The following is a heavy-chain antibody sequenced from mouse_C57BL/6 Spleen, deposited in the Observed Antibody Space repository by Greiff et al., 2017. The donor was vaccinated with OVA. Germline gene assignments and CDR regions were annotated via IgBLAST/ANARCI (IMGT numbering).Heavy chain of an antibody. V-gene: IGHV1-9*01. CDR1: GYTFTGYW. D-gene: IGHD1-1*01. CDR2: LLPGSGST. Sequence: QVQLQQSGAELMKPGASVKLSCTATGYTFTGYWLEWVKQRPGHGLEWIGELLPGSGSTTYTAKFKGKATFTADTSSHTAYMQLSSLTTEDSAIYYGAREGIYYGSSGRYVDVWGTGTTVTVSS. J-gene: IGHJ1*03. CDR3: AREGIYYGSSGRYVDV.